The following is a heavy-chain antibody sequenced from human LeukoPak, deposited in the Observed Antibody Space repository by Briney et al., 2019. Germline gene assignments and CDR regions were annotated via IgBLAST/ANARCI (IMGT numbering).Heavy chain of an antibody. Sequence: KLGGSLRLSCAASGFTFSSYSMNWVRQAPGKGLEWVSCISSTSSYIYYADSVKGRFTISRDNSKNTPYLQMNSLRAEDTAVYYCAKEGLGYCSGGSCYFPVGATDYWGQGTLVTVSS. J-gene: IGHJ4*02. CDR3: AKEGLGYCSGGSCYFPVGATDY. CDR2: ISSTSSYI. V-gene: IGHV3-21*04. CDR1: GFTFSSYS. D-gene: IGHD2-15*01.